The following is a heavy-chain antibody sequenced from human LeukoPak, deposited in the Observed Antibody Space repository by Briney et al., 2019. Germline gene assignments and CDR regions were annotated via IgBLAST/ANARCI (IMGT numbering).Heavy chain of an antibody. CDR1: THTFTDYY. J-gene: IGHJ5*02. CDR3: AGLSNVAARPGWFDP. D-gene: IGHD6-6*01. Sequence: ASVKVSCKPSTHTFTDYYVHWVRQAPGQGLEWMGWINPKSGGTKFAQKFQGRVTINRDTSISTVYMEMSRLRSDDTAIYYCAGLSNVAARPGWFDPWGQGTLVTVSS. V-gene: IGHV1-2*02. CDR2: INPKSGGT.